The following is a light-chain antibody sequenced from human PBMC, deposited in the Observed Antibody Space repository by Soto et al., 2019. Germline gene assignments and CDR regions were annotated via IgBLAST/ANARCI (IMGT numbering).Light chain of an antibody. CDR1: QSVNYN. Sequence: EIVMTQSPGTLSVSPGERATLSCRASQSVNYNLAWYQQKPGQAPRLLIYGASNRATGIPARFSASGSGTEFTLTISSLQYEDFAVYYCQQYDDWPPYTFGQGTRLEMK. V-gene: IGKV3-15*01. CDR3: QQYDDWPPYT. J-gene: IGKJ2*01. CDR2: GAS.